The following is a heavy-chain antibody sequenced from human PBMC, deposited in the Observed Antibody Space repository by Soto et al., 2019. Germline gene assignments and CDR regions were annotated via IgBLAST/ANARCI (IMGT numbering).Heavy chain of an antibody. D-gene: IGHD1-26*01. CDR1: GYPFTSFA. J-gene: IGHJ4*02. CDR3: ARDDSGFSGSQYIDYFNY. Sequence: ASVKVSCKASGYPFTSFAMHWVRQAPGQRLEWMGWINAGNGNTKYSQKFQGRVTFTRDTSAGTVYMQLSSLTSEDTAVYYCARDDSGFSGSQYIDYFNYWGQGALVTVSS. V-gene: IGHV1-3*01. CDR2: INAGNGNT.